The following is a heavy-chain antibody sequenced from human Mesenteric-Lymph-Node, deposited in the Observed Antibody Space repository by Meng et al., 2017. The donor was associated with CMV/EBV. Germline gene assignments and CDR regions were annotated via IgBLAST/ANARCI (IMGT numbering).Heavy chain of an antibody. CDR1: GYTFSSYF. CDR2: IHPSSGST. V-gene: IGHV1-46*01. D-gene: IGHD3-22*01. Sequence: ASVKVSCKASGYTFSSYFMNWVRQAPGQGLEWMGIIHPSSGSTDYTQKFQGRVTMTRDMSTSTVYMELRSLRSEDTAVYYCAREGLGWSGYYDSSGHYGMDVWGQGTTVTVSS. CDR3: AREGLGWSGYYDSSGHYGMDV. J-gene: IGHJ6*02.